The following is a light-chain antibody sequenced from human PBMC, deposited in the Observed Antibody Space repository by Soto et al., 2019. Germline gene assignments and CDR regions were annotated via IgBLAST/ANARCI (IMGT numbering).Light chain of an antibody. CDR3: QQFHNWPLT. CDR1: HNIGSN. J-gene: IGKJ4*01. CDR2: GAS. Sequence: EIVMTQSPATLSVSPGERVTFSGRASHNIGSNLAWYQHKPGQAPSLLIYGASTGATGIPARFSGSGYGTEFTLTINSLQSEDFAVYYCQQFHNWPLTFGGGTKVEIK. V-gene: IGKV3-15*01.